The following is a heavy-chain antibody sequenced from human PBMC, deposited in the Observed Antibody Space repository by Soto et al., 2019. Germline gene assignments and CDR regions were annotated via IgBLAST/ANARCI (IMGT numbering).Heavy chain of an antibody. D-gene: IGHD2-21*02. J-gene: IGHJ6*02. V-gene: IGHV4-59*01. CDR3: ARLPPPRVVVTTDRTYYGMDV. Sequence: SETLSLTCTVSGGSISSYYWSWIRQPPGKGLECFVYIYYSGSTNYNPSLKSRVTISVDTSKNQFSLMLSSVTVADTAVYYCARLPPPRVVVTTDRTYYGMDVWGQGTTVTSP. CDR2: IYYSGST. CDR1: GGSISSYY.